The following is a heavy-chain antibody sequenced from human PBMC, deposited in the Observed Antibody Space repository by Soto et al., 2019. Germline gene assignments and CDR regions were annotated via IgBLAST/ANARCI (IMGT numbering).Heavy chain of an antibody. D-gene: IGHD3-3*01. Sequence: EVQLLESGGGLAQPGGSLSLSCEASGLPFRKYSMTWAAQAQGKGLEGVSSLSSTGGSTYYADSVKGRFTVSRDNSKNTLFLQMNSLRAEDTAIYYCAKDQGFLEWIPQGGLDVWGPGTTVAVSS. CDR3: AKDQGFLEWIPQGGLDV. CDR2: LSSTGGST. J-gene: IGHJ6*02. CDR1: GLPFRKYS. V-gene: IGHV3-23*01.